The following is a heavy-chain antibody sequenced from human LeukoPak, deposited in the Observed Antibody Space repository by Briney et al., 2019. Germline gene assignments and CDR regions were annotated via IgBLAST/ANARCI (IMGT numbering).Heavy chain of an antibody. CDR1: GGSISSYY. Sequence: SETLSLTCTVSGGSISSYYWSWIRQPPGKGLEWIGYIYYSGSTNYNPSLKSRVTISVDTSKNQFSLKLSSVTAADTAVYYCAREEGSSWYEVGYWGQGTLVTVSS. CDR2: IYYSGST. V-gene: IGHV4-59*01. J-gene: IGHJ4*02. D-gene: IGHD6-13*01. CDR3: AREEGSSWYEVGY.